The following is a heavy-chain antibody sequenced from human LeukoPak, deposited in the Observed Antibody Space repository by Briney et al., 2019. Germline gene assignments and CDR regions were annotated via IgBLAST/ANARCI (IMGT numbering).Heavy chain of an antibody. CDR2: ISYSETT. Sequence: SETLSLTCTVSGGSISSRPYYWGWVRQPPGKGLEWIGTISYSETTYYSPSLKSRVTISLDTSKNQFSLKLSSVTAADTAIYYCARDFSSSSTVYYYYYMDVWGKGTTVTVSS. CDR1: GGSISSRPYY. CDR3: ARDFSSSSTVYYYYYMDV. J-gene: IGHJ6*03. D-gene: IGHD6-6*01. V-gene: IGHV4-39*07.